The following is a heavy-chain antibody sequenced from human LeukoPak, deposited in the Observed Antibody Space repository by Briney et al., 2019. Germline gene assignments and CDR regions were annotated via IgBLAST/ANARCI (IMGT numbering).Heavy chain of an antibody. CDR1: GFTFSSYA. Sequence: GGSLRLSCAASGFTFSSYAMHWVRQAPGKGLEWVAVISYDGSNKYYADSVKGRFTISRDNSKNTLYLQMNSLRAEDTAVYYCARDRVGGYYYDSSGSGGVDYWGQGTLVTVSS. CDR2: ISYDGSNK. CDR3: ARDRVGGYYYDSSGSGGVDY. D-gene: IGHD3-22*01. J-gene: IGHJ4*02. V-gene: IGHV3-30-3*01.